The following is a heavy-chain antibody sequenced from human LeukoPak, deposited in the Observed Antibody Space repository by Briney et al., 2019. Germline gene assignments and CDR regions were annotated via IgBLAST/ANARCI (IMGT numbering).Heavy chain of an antibody. CDR1: EFTFNIYA. CDR3: ARGGGLDV. Sequence: GGSLRLSCAASEFTFNIYAMNWARQAPGKGLEWVASINHNGNVNYYVDSVKGRFTISRDNAKNSLYLQMSNLRAEDTAVYFCARGGGLDVWGQGATVTVSS. CDR2: INHNGNVN. D-gene: IGHD3-16*01. J-gene: IGHJ6*02. V-gene: IGHV3-7*03.